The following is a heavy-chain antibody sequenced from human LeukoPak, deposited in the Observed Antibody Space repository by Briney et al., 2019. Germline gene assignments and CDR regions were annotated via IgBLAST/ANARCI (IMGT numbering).Heavy chain of an antibody. CDR3: ARELHLEYYFDY. Sequence: GGSLRLSCAASGFTFSSYAMHWVRQAPGKGLEWVAVISYDGSNKYYADSVKGRFTISRGNSKNTLYLQMNSLRAEDTAVYYCARELHLEYYFDYWGQGTLVTVSS. J-gene: IGHJ4*02. CDR2: ISYDGSNK. V-gene: IGHV3-30-3*01. D-gene: IGHD3-16*01. CDR1: GFTFSSYA.